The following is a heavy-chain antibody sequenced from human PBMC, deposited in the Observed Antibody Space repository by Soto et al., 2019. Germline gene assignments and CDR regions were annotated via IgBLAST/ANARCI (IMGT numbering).Heavy chain of an antibody. D-gene: IGHD2-15*01. CDR1: GGSISSYY. Sequence: QVQLQESGPGLVKPSETLSLTCTVSGGSISSYYWSWIRQPPGKGLEWIGYIYYSGSTNYNPSLTSRVTISVDTSKNQFSLKLSSVTAADTAVYYCARLEEYCSGGSCYSEYFQHWGQGTLVTVSS. CDR2: IYYSGST. J-gene: IGHJ1*01. CDR3: ARLEEYCSGGSCYSEYFQH. V-gene: IGHV4-59*08.